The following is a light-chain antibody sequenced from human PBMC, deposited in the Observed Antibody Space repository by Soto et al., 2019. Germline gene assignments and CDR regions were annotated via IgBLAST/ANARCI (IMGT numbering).Light chain of an antibody. Sequence: DRVTITCRASQSISSWLAWYQQKPGKAPQLLIYDASSLESGVPSRFSGSGSGTEFTLTISSLQPDDFATYYCQQYNSYRTFGQGTKVDIK. CDR3: QQYNSYRT. V-gene: IGKV1-5*01. CDR2: DAS. J-gene: IGKJ1*01. CDR1: QSISSW.